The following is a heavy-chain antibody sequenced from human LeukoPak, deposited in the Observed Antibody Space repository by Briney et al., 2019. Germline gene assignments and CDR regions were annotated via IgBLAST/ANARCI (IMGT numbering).Heavy chain of an antibody. J-gene: IGHJ5*02. Sequence: GESLKISCKGSGYSFTSYWIGWVRQMPGKGLEWMGIIYPGDSDTRYSPSFQGQVTISADKSISTAYLQWSSLKASDTAMYYCARHDSHPGGSLGITMIVGGFDPWGQGTLVTVSS. CDR3: ARHDSHPGGSLGITMIVGGFDP. CDR1: GYSFTSYW. D-gene: IGHD3-22*01. CDR2: IYPGDSDT. V-gene: IGHV5-51*01.